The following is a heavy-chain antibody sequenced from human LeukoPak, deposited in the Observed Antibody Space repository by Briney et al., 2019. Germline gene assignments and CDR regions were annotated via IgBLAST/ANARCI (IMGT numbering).Heavy chain of an antibody. Sequence: SETLSLTCTVSGGSININNYYWGWIRQPPGKGLEWIGSIYYSGSTYSNPSLKSRVTISVDTSKNQFSLKLNSVTAADTAVYYCARHPGDYDVLTSYRSSHFDYWGQGTLVTVSS. V-gene: IGHV4-39*01. J-gene: IGHJ4*02. CDR1: GGSININNYY. CDR2: IYYSGST. D-gene: IGHD3-9*01. CDR3: ARHPGDYDVLTSYRSSHFDY.